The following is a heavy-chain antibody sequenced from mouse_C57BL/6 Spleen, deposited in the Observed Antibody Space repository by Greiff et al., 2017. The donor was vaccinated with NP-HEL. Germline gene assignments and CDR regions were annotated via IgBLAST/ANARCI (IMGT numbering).Heavy chain of an antibody. CDR1: GFNIKDDY. CDR2: IDPENGDT. J-gene: IGHJ4*01. CDR3: TTPIYDGSSYAMDY. Sequence: EVKLQESGAELVRPGASVKLSCTASGFNIKDDYMHWVKQRPEQGLEWIGWIDPENGDTEYASKFQGKATITADTSSNTAYLQLSSLTSEDTAVYYCTTPIYDGSSYAMDYWGQGTSVTVSS. V-gene: IGHV14-4*01. D-gene: IGHD2-3*01.